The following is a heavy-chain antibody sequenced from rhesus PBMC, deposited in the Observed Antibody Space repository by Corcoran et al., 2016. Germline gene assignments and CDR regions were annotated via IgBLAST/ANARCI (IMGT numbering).Heavy chain of an antibody. D-gene: IGHD2-15*01. CDR2: IDGNSENT. J-gene: IGHJ4*01. CDR3: AASPYFPDH. Sequence: QVQLQESGPRLVKPSETLSLTCTVSGGSFSDYWWSWIRQSPGKGLEPIGEIDGNSENTNSHPSLKSRVTISKDTSKKELSLNLTSVTAADTAVYYCAASPYFPDHWCQGLLVSVSS. V-gene: IGHV4-80*01. CDR1: GGSFSDYW.